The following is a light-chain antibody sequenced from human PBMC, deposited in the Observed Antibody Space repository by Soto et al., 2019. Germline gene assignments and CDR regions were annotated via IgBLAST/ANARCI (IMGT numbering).Light chain of an antibody. Sequence: IQIPQSPSSLSASVGDRVTITCQARQDIGYYSKCYQHTPGTAPNLLIYDASSSETRVASWFSGGGAGTHFSFTISGLPADDVAKYYCQYSRQLPLFGPGTKVDIK. J-gene: IGKJ3*01. CDR1: QDIGYY. CDR2: DAS. V-gene: IGKV1-33*01. CDR3: QYSRQLPL.